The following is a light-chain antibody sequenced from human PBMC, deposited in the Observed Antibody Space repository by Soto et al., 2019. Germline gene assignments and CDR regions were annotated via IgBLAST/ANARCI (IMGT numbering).Light chain of an antibody. CDR2: EVS. Sequence: QSALTQPASVSGSPGQSITISCTGTSSDVGSHNYVSWYQHHPGKAPKLMIYEVSNRPSGVSTRFSGSKSGNTASLTISGLQAEDEADYYCSSYTSSSTLVFGTGTKLTVL. J-gene: IGLJ1*01. V-gene: IGLV2-14*01. CDR1: SSDVGSHNY. CDR3: SSYTSSSTLV.